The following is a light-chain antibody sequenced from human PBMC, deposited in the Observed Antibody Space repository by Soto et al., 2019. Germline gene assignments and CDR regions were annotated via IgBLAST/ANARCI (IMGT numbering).Light chain of an antibody. CDR1: QSITGSY. Sequence: ENVLTQSPGTLSLSPGERATVSCRASQSITGSYLAWYQQTPGQAPRLLIYGASSRATGVPDRFSGSGSGTDFTLTISRLEPEDFAVYYCQQYYSIPLTFVGGTKVDIK. CDR3: QQYYSIPLT. CDR2: GAS. J-gene: IGKJ4*01. V-gene: IGKV3-20*01.